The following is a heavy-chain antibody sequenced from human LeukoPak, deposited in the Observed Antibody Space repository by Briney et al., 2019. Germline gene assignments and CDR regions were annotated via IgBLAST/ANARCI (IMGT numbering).Heavy chain of an antibody. Sequence: SETLSLTCTVSGGSISSYYWSWIRQPPGKGLEWIGYIYYSGSTNYNPSLKSRVTISVDTSKNQFSLKLSSVTAADTAVYYCARVPYSSSSPAFDYWGQGILVTVSS. CDR3: ARVPYSSSSPAFDY. V-gene: IGHV4-59*01. CDR1: GGSISSYY. D-gene: IGHD6-6*01. J-gene: IGHJ4*02. CDR2: IYYSGST.